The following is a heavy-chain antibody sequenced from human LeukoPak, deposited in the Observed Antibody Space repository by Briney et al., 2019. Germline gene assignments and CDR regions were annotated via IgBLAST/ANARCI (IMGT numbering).Heavy chain of an antibody. D-gene: IGHD5-24*01. CDR2: IYYRGST. CDR3: ARDPIHRDDYNAE. Sequence: KPSETLSLTCTVSGGSINYYYWSWIRQPPGKGLEWIGYIYYRGSTNYNPSLNSRVTISVDTSKNQFSLKLTSVTAADTAVYYCARDPIHRDDYNAEWGQGVLVSVSS. V-gene: IGHV4-59*01. J-gene: IGHJ4*02. CDR1: GGSINYYY.